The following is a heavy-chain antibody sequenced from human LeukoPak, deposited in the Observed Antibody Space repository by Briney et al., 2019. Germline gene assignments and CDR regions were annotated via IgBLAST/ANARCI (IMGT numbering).Heavy chain of an antibody. Sequence: GRSLRLSCAASGFTFSSYTMHWVRQAPGKGLEWVAVISYDGSNRNYADSVKGRFTISRDNSKNTLYLQMNSLRAEDTAMYYCARGPQGIALNWYFDLWGRGTLVTVSS. CDR3: ARGPQGIALNWYFDL. V-gene: IGHV3-30-3*01. D-gene: IGHD6-13*01. J-gene: IGHJ2*01. CDR2: ISYDGSNR. CDR1: GFTFSSYT.